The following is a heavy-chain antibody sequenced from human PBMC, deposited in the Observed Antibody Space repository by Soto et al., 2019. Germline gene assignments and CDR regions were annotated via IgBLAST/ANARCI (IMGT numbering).Heavy chain of an antibody. CDR3: ARPKGTYSSGYYDFDF. D-gene: IGHD6-19*01. CDR1: GGTFSTYA. J-gene: IGHJ4*02. CDR2: IIPLFGTA. Sequence: QVPLEQSGGEVKQPGSSVRVSCKTSGGTFSTYAINWVRQAPGQGLEWMGAIIPLFGTADYSQKFQGRVTITADESTSTAYMELSSLRCDDTAVYFCARPKGTYSSGYYDFDFWGQGTLVTVSS. V-gene: IGHV1-69*01.